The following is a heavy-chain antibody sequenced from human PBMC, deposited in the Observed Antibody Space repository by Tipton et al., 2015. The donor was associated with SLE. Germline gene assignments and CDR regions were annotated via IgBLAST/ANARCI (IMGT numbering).Heavy chain of an antibody. Sequence: GSLRLSCAASGFIFRGNNMNWVRQAPGKGLEWVASIDTGGGYISYGDSVKGRFTISRDNSKNSLYLQMNFLKTEDTAFYYCAKEYISGWSEIDSWGQGTLVTVSS. D-gene: IGHD6-19*01. V-gene: IGHV3-21*04. CDR1: GFIFRGNN. J-gene: IGHJ5*01. CDR3: AKEYISGWSEIDS. CDR2: IDTGGGYI.